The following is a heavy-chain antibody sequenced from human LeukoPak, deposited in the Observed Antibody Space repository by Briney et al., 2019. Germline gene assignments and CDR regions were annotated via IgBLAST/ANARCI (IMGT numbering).Heavy chain of an antibody. D-gene: IGHD1-26*01. V-gene: IGHV3-20*04. CDR1: GFTFDDYG. J-gene: IGHJ4*02. CDR2: INWNCGST. Sequence: GGSLRLSCAASGFTFDDYGMSWVRQAPGKGLEWVFCINWNCGSTGYAASVKGRFTITRDNAKNSLYLQMNSLRAEDTALYYCARDGSYYALDYWGQGTLVTVSS. CDR3: ARDGSYYALDY.